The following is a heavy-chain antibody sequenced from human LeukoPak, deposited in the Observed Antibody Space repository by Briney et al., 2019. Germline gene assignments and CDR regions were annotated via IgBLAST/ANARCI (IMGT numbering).Heavy chain of an antibody. Sequence: SETLSLTCAIYGGSFSGYYWSWIRQPPGKGLEWIGEINHSGSTNYNPSLKSRVTISVDTSKNQFSLKLSSVTAADTAGYYCASGVWAQWLAFGYFQHWGQGTLVTVSS. CDR3: ASGVWAQWLAFGYFQH. J-gene: IGHJ1*01. CDR2: INHSGST. CDR1: GGSFSGYY. D-gene: IGHD6-19*01. V-gene: IGHV4-34*01.